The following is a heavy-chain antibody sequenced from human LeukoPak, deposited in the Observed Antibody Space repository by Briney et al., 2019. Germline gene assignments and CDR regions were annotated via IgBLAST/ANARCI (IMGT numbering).Heavy chain of an antibody. CDR3: ARSYSSSSDFDF. CDR2: IYYSGST. CDR1: GGSISSYY. V-gene: IGHV4-59*01. Sequence: SETLSLTCTDSGGSISSYYWSWIRQPPGKGLEWIGYIYYSGSTNYNPSLKSRVTISVDTSKNQFSLKLSSVTAADTAVYYCARSYSSSSDFDFWGQGTLVTVSS. D-gene: IGHD6-6*01. J-gene: IGHJ4*02.